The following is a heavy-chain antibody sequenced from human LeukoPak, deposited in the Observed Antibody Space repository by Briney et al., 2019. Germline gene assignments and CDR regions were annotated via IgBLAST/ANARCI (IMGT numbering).Heavy chain of an antibody. CDR2: IYYSGST. CDR3: ARENYYDSSGYRDDYFDY. J-gene: IGHJ4*02. CDR1: GGSVSSGSYY. D-gene: IGHD3-22*01. Sequence: SETLSLTCTVSGGSVSSGSYYWSWIRQPPGKGLEWIGYIYYSGSTNYNPSLKSRVTISVDTSKNQFSPKLSSVTAADTAVYYCARENYYDSSGYRDDYFDYWGQGTLVTVSS. V-gene: IGHV4-61*01.